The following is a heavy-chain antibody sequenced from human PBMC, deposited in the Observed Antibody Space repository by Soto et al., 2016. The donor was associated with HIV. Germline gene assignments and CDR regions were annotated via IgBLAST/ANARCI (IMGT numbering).Heavy chain of an antibody. CDR3: ARVGSKWFGELLSYFDL. V-gene: IGHV1-69*12. CDR1: GGTFSSYS. Sequence: QVQLVQSGAEVKKPGSSVKVSCKASGGTFSSYSISWVRQAPGQGLEWMGGIIPIFGTANYAQKFQGRVTIDADESTNTAYMELSSLTSEDTAVYYCARVGSKWFGELLSYFDLLGPGNPGHRLL. D-gene: IGHD3-10*01. CDR2: IIPIFGTA. J-gene: IGHJ4*02.